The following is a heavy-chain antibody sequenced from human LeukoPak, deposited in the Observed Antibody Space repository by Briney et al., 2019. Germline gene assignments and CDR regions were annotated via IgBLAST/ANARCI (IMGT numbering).Heavy chain of an antibody. CDR3: AKEIATIRALDF. Sequence: TGGSLRLSCAASGFTFSTYAMSWVRQAPGKGLEWVSVISGSGSSTYYADSVKGRFTISRDNSKNTLYLQMNSLRAEDTAVYYCAKEIATIRALDFWGQGTMVTVPS. CDR2: ISGSGSST. V-gene: IGHV3-23*01. CDR1: GFTFSTYA. J-gene: IGHJ3*01. D-gene: IGHD5-24*01.